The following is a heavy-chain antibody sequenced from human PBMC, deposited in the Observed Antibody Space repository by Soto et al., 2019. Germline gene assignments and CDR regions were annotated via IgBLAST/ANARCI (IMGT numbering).Heavy chain of an antibody. J-gene: IGHJ6*02. V-gene: IGHV5-51*01. CDR1: GYIFTSYW. D-gene: IGHD3-3*01. CDR2: IYPGDSDT. CDR3: ARCPYYDFWSGYSHPNYYYYGMDV. Sequence: PGESLKISCKGSGYIFTSYWIGWVRQMPGKGLEWMGIIYPGDSDTRYSPSFQGQVTISADKSISTAYLQWSSLKASDTAMYYCARCPYYDFWSGYSHPNYYYYGMDVWGQGTTVTVSS.